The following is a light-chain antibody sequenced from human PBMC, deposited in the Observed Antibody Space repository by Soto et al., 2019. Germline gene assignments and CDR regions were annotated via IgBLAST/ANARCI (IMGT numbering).Light chain of an antibody. V-gene: IGKV3-11*01. J-gene: IGKJ4*01. CDR1: QSVSSF. Sequence: ELVLTQSPVTLSLSPGERATLSCRASQSVSSFLAWYQQRRGQAPRLLIYDASNRATGIPARFSGSGSGTDFTLTISSLEPEDFAIYYCQQRSNWPMTFGGGTKVEIK. CDR2: DAS. CDR3: QQRSNWPMT.